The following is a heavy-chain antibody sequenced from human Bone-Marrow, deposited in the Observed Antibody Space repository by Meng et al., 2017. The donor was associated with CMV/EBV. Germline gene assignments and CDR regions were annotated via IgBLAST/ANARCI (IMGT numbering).Heavy chain of an antibody. CDR3: AAGGGAR. CDR1: GFSVSSDY. J-gene: IGHJ4*02. CDR2: IYPAGST. Sequence: GESLKISCAVSGFSVSSDYMNWVRQAPGKGLEWVSVIYPAGSTYYADSVKGRFTISRDSSKNTLYLQMNSLRAEDTAVYYCAAGGGARWGQGTLVTVSS. V-gene: IGHV3-53*01. D-gene: IGHD2-15*01.